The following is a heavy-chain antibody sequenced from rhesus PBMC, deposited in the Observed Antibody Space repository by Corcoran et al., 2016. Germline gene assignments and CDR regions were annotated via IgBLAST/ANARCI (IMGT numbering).Heavy chain of an antibody. V-gene: IGHV4-106*01. Sequence: QVQLQESGPGLVKPSETLSLTCAVSGGSISDDYYWSWIRQPPGKGLEWIGYIYGSGGGTNYNPSLKNRVTISIDTSKNQFSLKLSSVTAADTAVYYCARDVAFGCSGGVCYADWYFDLWGPGTPITISS. CDR1: GGSISDDYY. CDR2: IYGSGGGT. CDR3: ARDVAFGCSGGVCYADWYFDL. J-gene: IGHJ2*01. D-gene: IGHD2-8*01.